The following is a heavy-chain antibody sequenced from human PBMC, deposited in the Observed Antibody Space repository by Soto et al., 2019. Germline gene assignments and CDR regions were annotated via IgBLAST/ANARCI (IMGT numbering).Heavy chain of an antibody. V-gene: IGHV3-48*02. CDR3: ARPEYSSSSYGMDV. CDR1: GFTVGSYS. CDR2: ISSSSSTI. D-gene: IGHD6-6*01. J-gene: IGHJ6*02. Sequence: GGSLRLSCAASGFTVGSYSMNWVRQAPGKGLEWVSYISSSSSTIYYADSVKGRFTISRDNAKNSLYLQMNSLRDEDTAVYYCARPEYSSSSYGMDVWGQGTTVTVSS.